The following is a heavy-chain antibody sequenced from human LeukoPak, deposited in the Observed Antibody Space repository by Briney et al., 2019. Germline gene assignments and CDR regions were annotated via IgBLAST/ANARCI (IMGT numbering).Heavy chain of an antibody. CDR1: GYSFTSNW. CDR2: LYPGDSET. D-gene: IGHD6-6*01. Sequence: GESLKISCKSSGYSFTSNWIGWVRQMPGKGLEWMGILYPGDSETKYSPSFQGQVTISVDKSISTAYLQWSSLKASDTAMYYCARDSSSSTSYYFDYWGQGTLVTVSS. CDR3: ARDSSSSTSYYFDY. V-gene: IGHV5-51*01. J-gene: IGHJ4*02.